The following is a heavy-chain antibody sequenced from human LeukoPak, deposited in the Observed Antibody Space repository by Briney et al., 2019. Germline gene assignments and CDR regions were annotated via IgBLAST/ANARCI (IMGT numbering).Heavy chain of an antibody. CDR3: ARDVPGRLGGVDY. J-gene: IGHJ4*02. CDR1: GFTFSRYW. D-gene: IGHD3-10*02. V-gene: IGHV3-74*03. CDR2: IRPDGSTT. Sequence: GGSLRLSCAASGFTFSRYWMHWVRQAPGKGLMWVSRIRPDGSTTLYADSVKGRFTISRDNAKNTVYLQMNSLRAEDTAMYYCARDVPGRLGGVDYWGQGTQVTVSS.